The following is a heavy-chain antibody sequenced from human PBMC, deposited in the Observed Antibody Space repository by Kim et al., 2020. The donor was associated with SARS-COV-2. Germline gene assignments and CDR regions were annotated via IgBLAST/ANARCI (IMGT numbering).Heavy chain of an antibody. CDR3: AKEANTFGHIEGLFDY. J-gene: IGHJ4*02. Sequence: SVKGRFTISRGNAKNSLYLQMNSLRAEDTALYYCAKEANTFGHIEGLFDYWGQGTLVTVSS. V-gene: IGHV3-9*01. D-gene: IGHD3-16*01.